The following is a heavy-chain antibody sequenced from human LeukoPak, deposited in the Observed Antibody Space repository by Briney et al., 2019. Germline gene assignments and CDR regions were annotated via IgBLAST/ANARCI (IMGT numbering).Heavy chain of an antibody. CDR2: ISSSSNTI. D-gene: IGHD3-3*01. J-gene: IGHJ4*02. CDR3: ARDGYDFWSGYPTTVDF. Sequence: GGSLRLSCAASGFTFSTYAMKWVRQAPGKGLEWVSYISSSSNTIYYADSVQGRFTISRDNANNSPYLQMNSLRAEDTAVYYCARDGYDFWSGYPTTVDFWGQGTLVTVSS. V-gene: IGHV3-48*01. CDR1: GFTFSTYA.